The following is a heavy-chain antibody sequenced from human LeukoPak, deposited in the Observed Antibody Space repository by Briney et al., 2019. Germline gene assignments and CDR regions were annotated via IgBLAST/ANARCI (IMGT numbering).Heavy chain of an antibody. CDR3: AGEPPSRGTTGTEWVDY. D-gene: IGHD1-1*01. J-gene: IGHJ4*02. CDR1: GYTFTSYY. CDR2: INPSGGST. V-gene: IGHV1-46*01. Sequence: ASVTVSCTASGYTFTSYYMHWVRQAPVQGLEWMGIINPSGGSTSYAQKFQGRVTMTRDTSTSTVYMELSSLRSEDTAVYYCAGEPPSRGTTGTEWVDYWGQGTLVTVSS.